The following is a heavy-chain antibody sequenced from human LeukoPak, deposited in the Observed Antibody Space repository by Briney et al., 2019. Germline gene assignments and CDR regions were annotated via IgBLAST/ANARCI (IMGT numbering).Heavy chain of an antibody. CDR1: GFPVSSYY. CDR3: AKAGIGVVGYFDY. D-gene: IGHD6-19*01. V-gene: IGHV3-23*01. CDR2: IRGSGGGT. J-gene: IGHJ4*02. Sequence: GGSLRLSCAASGFPVSSYYMSWVRQAPGKGLEWVSAIRGSGGGTYYADSVKGRFTISRDNSKNTLYLQMNSLRDEDTALYYCAKAGIGVVGYFDYWGQGTLVTVSS.